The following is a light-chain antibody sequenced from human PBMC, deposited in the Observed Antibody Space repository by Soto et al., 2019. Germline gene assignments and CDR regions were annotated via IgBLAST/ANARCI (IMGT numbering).Light chain of an antibody. CDR1: DNIVHW. V-gene: IGKV1-5*03. CDR2: KAA. J-gene: IGKJ1*01. Sequence: DIQMTQSPSTLSASVGDRVAITCRASDNIVHWVAWYQEKPGKAPKLLIYKAANLADEVPSRFSGSGSGTEFTLTISSLQPDDFATYYCQQYNSYSSTFGQGTKV. CDR3: QQYNSYSST.